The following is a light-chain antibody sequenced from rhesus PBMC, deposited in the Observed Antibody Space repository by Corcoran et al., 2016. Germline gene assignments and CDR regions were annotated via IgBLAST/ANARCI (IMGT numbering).Light chain of an antibody. V-gene: IGKV4-1*01. CDR1: QSLLYSSNNKTY. CDR2: WAW. CDR3: QQYYNSPCS. Sequence: DIVMTQSPDSLAVSLGERVTINCKSSQSLLYSSNNKTYLAWYQQKTVQAPKLLIYWAWTRESGVPHRFSGSGSGTDFTRTISGLQAEDVAVYYCQQYYNSPCSFGQGTKVEIK. J-gene: IGKJ2*01.